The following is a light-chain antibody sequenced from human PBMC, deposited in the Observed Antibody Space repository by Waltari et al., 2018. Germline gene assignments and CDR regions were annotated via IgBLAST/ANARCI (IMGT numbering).Light chain of an antibody. V-gene: IGKV1-5*03. CDR1: QTIRSW. Sequence: DIQMTQSPSTLSASVGDRVTITCRASQTIRSWLAWYQHKPGKAPKLLIYKASNLESGVPSSFSGSGSGTELTLTVSSLQPDDFATYYCQQYDSYPWTFGQGTKVEI. J-gene: IGKJ1*01. CDR3: QQYDSYPWT. CDR2: KAS.